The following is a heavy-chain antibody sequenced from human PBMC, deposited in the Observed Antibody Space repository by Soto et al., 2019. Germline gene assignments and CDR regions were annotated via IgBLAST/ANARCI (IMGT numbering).Heavy chain of an antibody. D-gene: IGHD3-3*01. CDR1: GGSISSYY. CDR3: ARMAQNDFWSGYSRYYYYYMDV. CDR2: IFDSGST. J-gene: IGHJ6*03. V-gene: IGHV4-59*07. Sequence: SDTLSLTCTVSGGSISSYYWRLIRQPPGKGLEWIGYIFDSGSTNYNPSLKSRVTISVDTSKNQFSLKLSSVTAADTAVYYCARMAQNDFWSGYSRYYYYYMDVWGKGTTVTVSS.